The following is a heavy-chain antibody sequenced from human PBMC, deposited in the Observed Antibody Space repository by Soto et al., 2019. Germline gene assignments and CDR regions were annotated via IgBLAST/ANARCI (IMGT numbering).Heavy chain of an antibody. CDR3: ARGRGGGNGYGSNWFDP. CDR2: ISSGGGST. D-gene: IGHD5-18*01. V-gene: IGHV3-11*01. Sequence: QVQLVESGGGLVKPGGSLRLSCAASGFIFSDYYMNWIRRAPGKGLEWVSYISSGGGSTYYADSVKGRFTISRDNAKNSGYRQMNSLRADDPAVYYCARGRGGGNGYGSNWFDPWGQGTLVTVSS. CDR1: GFIFSDYY. J-gene: IGHJ5*02.